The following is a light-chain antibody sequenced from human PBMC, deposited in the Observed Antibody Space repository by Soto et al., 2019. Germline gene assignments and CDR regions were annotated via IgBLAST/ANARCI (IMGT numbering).Light chain of an antibody. V-gene: IGKV3-11*01. CDR1: QSVSRS. CDR2: DTS. Sequence: DNLLRQSPATLSSSPSLRAFLSFRASQSVSRSLTWYQHKPGQAPRLLIYDTSTRATAIPARFSGSGSGTEFTLTISSLQPDDFAVYYCQQHSNWPLTFGQGTKVDIK. J-gene: IGKJ1*01. CDR3: QQHSNWPLT.